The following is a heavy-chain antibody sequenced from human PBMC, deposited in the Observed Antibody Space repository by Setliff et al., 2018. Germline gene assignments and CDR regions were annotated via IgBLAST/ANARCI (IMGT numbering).Heavy chain of an antibody. CDR1: GFTFSDYY. CDR2: ISSSGSTI. Sequence: PWGSLRLSCAASGFTFSDYYMSWIRQAPGKGLEWVSYISSSGSTIYYADSVKGRFTISRDNAKNSLYLQMNSLRAEDTAVYYCARAYYYGSGSYRNWGQGTLVTVSS. V-gene: IGHV3-11*01. J-gene: IGHJ4*02. D-gene: IGHD3-10*01. CDR3: ARAYYYGSGSYRN.